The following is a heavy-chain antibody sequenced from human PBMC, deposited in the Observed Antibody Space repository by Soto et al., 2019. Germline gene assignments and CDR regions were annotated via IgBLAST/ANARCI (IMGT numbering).Heavy chain of an antibody. D-gene: IGHD3-3*01. J-gene: IGHJ6*03. CDR3: AREYYDFWSAKKTYYYYMDV. CDR2: INSDGSST. CDR1: GFTFSSYW. Sequence: GSLRLSCAASGFTFSSYWMHWVRQAPGKGLVWVSRINSDGSSTSYADSVKGRFTISRDNAKNTLYLQMNSLRAEDTAVYYCAREYYDFWSAKKTYYYYMDVWGKGTTVTVSS. V-gene: IGHV3-74*01.